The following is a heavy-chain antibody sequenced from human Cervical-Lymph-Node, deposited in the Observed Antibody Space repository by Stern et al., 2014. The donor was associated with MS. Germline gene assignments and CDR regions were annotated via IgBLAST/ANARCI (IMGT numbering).Heavy chain of an antibody. V-gene: IGHV4-4*02. CDR3: ARVRISMITASYCMDV. Sequence: QLQLQESGPGLVKPSGTLSLTCAVSGGSISSSNWWSWVRQPPGKGLEWIGEIYHSGSTKYNPSLKSRVTISADKSKNKFSLKLSSVTAADAAVYYCARVRISMITASYCMDVWGQGTTVTVSS. CDR1: GGSISSSNW. CDR2: IYHSGST. J-gene: IGHJ6*02. D-gene: IGHD3-22*01.